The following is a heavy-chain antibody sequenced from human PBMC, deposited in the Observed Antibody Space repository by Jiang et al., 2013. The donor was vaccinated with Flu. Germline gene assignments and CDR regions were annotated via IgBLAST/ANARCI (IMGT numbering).Heavy chain of an antibody. Sequence: GPGLVKPSETLSLTCTVSGGSISSSSYYWGWIRQPPGKGLEWIGSIYYSGSTYYNPSLKSRVTISVDTSKNQFSLKLSSVTAADTAVYYCARHPNKYYYDSSGYHNHYYYYYY. CDR1: GGSISSSSYY. V-gene: IGHV4-39*01. CDR2: IYYSGST. CDR3: ARHPNKYYYDSSGYHNHYYYYYY. D-gene: IGHD3-22*01. J-gene: IGHJ6*03.